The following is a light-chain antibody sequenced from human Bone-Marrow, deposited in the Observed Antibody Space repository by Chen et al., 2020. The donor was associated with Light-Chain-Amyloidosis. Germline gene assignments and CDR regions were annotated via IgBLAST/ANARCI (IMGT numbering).Light chain of an antibody. J-gene: IGKJ2*01. CDR1: QSVSSSY. V-gene: IGKV3-20*01. CDR2: GAS. Sequence: EIVLTQSPGTLSLSPGERATLSCRASQSVSSSYLAWYQQKPGQAPRLLIYGASSRATGIPDRFSGRGSGTDVTLTISRLEPEDFAVYYCQQYGSSSYTFGQGTKLEIK. CDR3: QQYGSSSYT.